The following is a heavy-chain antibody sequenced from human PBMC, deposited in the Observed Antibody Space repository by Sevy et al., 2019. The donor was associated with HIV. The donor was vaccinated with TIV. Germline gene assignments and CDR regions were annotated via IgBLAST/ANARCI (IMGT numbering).Heavy chain of an antibody. Sequence: GGSLRLSCAASGFTFSSYGMHWVRQAPGNGLEWVAVIWYDGSNKYYADSVKGRFTISRDNSKNTLYLQMNSLRAEDTAVYYCARDLSGVDTAMGYYYYGMDVWGQGTTVTVSS. J-gene: IGHJ6*02. CDR3: ARDLSGVDTAMGYYYYGMDV. CDR2: IWYDGSNK. V-gene: IGHV3-33*01. D-gene: IGHD5-18*01. CDR1: GFTFSSYG.